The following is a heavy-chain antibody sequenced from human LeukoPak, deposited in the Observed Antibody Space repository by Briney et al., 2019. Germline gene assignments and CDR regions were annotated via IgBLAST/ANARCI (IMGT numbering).Heavy chain of an antibody. Sequence: PSETLSLTCTVSGGSISSYYWSWIRQPPGKGLEWIGYIYYSGSTNYNPSLKSRVTISVDTSKNQFSLKLRSVEAAARAVYYCGSQSNLGYGSGPSLDYWGQGTLVTVYS. J-gene: IGHJ4*02. D-gene: IGHD3-10*01. V-gene: IGHV4-59*08. CDR1: GGSISSYY. CDR2: IYYSGST. CDR3: GSQSNLGYGSGPSLDY.